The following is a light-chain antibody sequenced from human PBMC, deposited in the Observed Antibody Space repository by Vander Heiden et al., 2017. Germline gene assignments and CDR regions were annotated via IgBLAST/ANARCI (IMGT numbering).Light chain of an antibody. Sequence: IVFPQSPGTLVLSPAEIATLSSRASQSVSSSYLAWYQQKPGQAPRLLIYGASSRATGIPDRFSGSGSGTDFTLTISRLEPEDFAVYYCQQYGSSPLTFGGGTKVEIK. CDR1: QSVSSSY. CDR2: GAS. V-gene: IGKV3-20*01. J-gene: IGKJ4*01. CDR3: QQYGSSPLT.